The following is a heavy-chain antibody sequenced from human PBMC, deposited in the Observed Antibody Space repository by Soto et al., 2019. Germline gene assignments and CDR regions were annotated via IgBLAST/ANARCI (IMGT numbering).Heavy chain of an antibody. V-gene: IGHV3-30*03. CDR3: ARSPEPTRGFHWYFDL. J-gene: IGHJ2*01. CDR1: GFTFNTYG. D-gene: IGHD1-26*01. CDR2: ISYDGLNK. Sequence: QVQLLESGGGVVQPGRPLGLSCAASGFTFNTYGMHWVRQAPGTGLKWVAAISYDGLNKYYEDSGKGRCTIARDTSKNTMDVQRNSLRAEATALYYCARSPEPTRGFHWYFDLWGRGILVTVSS.